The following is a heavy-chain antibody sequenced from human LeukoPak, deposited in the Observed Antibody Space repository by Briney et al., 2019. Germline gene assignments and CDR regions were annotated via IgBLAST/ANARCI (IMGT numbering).Heavy chain of an antibody. Sequence: PGGSLRLSCAASGFTFSNSAMTWIRQLPGKGLEWVSTISNAGSGTYYADSVKGRFTISRDNSKNTLYLQMNSLRAEDTAVYYCAKHYYGSGSYYFDYWGQGTLVTVSS. CDR2: ISNAGSGT. CDR1: GFTFSNSA. D-gene: IGHD3-10*01. J-gene: IGHJ4*02. V-gene: IGHV3-23*01. CDR3: AKHYYGSGSYYFDY.